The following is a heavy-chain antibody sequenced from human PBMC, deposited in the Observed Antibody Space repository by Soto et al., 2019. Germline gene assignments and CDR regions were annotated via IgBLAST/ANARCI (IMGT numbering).Heavy chain of an antibody. Sequence: GGSLRLSCTASGLTFTSSSFHWVRQAPGKGLEWVAVISENGDRQYSTESVRGRFLISRDSSKNTVYLQMNSLRPEDTGVYFCARRLAATVSALGYWGQGALVTVSS. CDR2: ISENGDRQ. J-gene: IGHJ4*02. V-gene: IGHV3-30-3*01. CDR3: ARRLAATVSALGY. CDR1: GLTFTSSS. D-gene: IGHD6-25*01.